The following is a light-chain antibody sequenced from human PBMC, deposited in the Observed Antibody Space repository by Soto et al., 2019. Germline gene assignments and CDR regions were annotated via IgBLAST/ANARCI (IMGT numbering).Light chain of an antibody. Sequence: EIVMTQSPATLSVSPGERATLSCRASQSVSSNLAWYQQKPGQAPRLLIYGASTRATGIPARFSGSGSGTEFPLTISSLQSADFAVYYCQQYNNWPPFTFGPWTKVDIK. CDR2: GAS. V-gene: IGKV3-15*01. J-gene: IGKJ3*01. CDR1: QSVSSN. CDR3: QQYNNWPPFT.